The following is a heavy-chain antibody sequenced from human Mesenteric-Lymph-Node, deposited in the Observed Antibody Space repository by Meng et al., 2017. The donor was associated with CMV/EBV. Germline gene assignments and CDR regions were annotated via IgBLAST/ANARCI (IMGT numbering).Heavy chain of an antibody. D-gene: IGHD3-3*01. V-gene: IGHV6-1*01. CDR2: TYYRSKWYN. Sequence: AAWNWLRQSPSRGLEWLGRTYYRSKWYNDYAVSVKSRITINPDTSKNQFSLQLNSVTPEDTAVYYCARDRHYDFWSGYYIPSYYFDYWGQGTLVTVSS. CDR1: AA. J-gene: IGHJ4*02. CDR3: ARDRHYDFWSGYYIPSYYFDY.